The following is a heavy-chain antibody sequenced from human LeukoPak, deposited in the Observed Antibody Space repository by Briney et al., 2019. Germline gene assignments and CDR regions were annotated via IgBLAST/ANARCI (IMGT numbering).Heavy chain of an antibody. CDR3: ARDLEDYYGSGSYYNPNEGSPRENFDY. V-gene: IGHV1-18*01. Sequence: ASVKVSCKASGYTFTSYGISWVRQAPGQGVEWMGWISAYNGNTNYAQKLQGRVTMTTDTSTSTAYMELRSLRSDDTAVYYCARDLEDYYGSGSYYNPNEGSPRENFDYWGQGTLVTVSS. CDR2: ISAYNGNT. CDR1: GYTFTSYG. D-gene: IGHD3-10*01. J-gene: IGHJ4*02.